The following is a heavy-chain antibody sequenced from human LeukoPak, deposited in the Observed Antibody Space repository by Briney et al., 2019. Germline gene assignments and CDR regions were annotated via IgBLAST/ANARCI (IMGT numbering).Heavy chain of an antibody. CDR3: ARAGHNGYEIDY. V-gene: IGHV4-59*01. D-gene: IGHD5-12*01. CDR1: GGSIHTYY. CDR2: IDYSGST. Sequence: SETPSLTCTVPGGSIHTYYWSWIRQSPGKGLEWIGYIDYSGSTNYNPSLRSRVTMSIDTSKKQFSLKLTSVTAADTAVYYCARAGHNGYEIDYWGQGTLLTVSS. J-gene: IGHJ4*02.